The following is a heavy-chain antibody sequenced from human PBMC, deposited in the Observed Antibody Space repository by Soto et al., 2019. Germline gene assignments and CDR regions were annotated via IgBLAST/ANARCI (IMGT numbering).Heavy chain of an antibody. J-gene: IGHJ4*02. CDR2: ISALGDRT. V-gene: IGHV3-23*01. CDR3: AKVYSSASYFTDY. CDR1: GFTFSSHA. D-gene: IGHD3-22*01. Sequence: GGSLRLSCAASGFTFSSHAMGWVRQTPGKGLEWFSAISALGDRTYYADSVKGRFAISRDNSRNTVYLQMDNLRAEDTALYMCAKVYSSASYFTDYWGLGTLVTVSS.